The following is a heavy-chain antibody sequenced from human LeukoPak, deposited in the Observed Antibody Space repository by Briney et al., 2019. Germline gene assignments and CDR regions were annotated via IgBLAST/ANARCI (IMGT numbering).Heavy chain of an antibody. V-gene: IGHV3-23*01. CDR2: ISGSGGST. J-gene: IGHJ4*02. D-gene: IGHD3-10*01. CDR1: GFTFNQYY. Sequence: GGSLTLSCVASGFTFNQYYMHWVRQAPGKGLEWVSAISGSGGSTYYAVSVKGRFTISRDNSKNTLYLQMNTLRADDTAVYYCAKEGGAYYYGSGSYYFDYWGQGTLVTVSS. CDR3: AKEGGAYYYGSGSYYFDY.